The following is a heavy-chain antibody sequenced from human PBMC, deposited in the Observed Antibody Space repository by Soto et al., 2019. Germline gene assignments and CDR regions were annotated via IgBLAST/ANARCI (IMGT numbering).Heavy chain of an antibody. J-gene: IGHJ3*02. CDR2: IYYSGST. D-gene: IGHD3-3*01. CDR3: ASGYDLSGGGVAFDI. V-gene: IGHV4-39*01. CDR1: GGSISSSSYY. Sequence: QPQLQESGPGLVKPSETLSLTCTVSGGSISSSSYYWGWIRQPPGKGLEWIGSIYYSGSTYYNPSLKSRVTISVDTSKNQFSLKLSSVTAADTAVYYCASGYDLSGGGVAFDIWGQGTMVTVSS.